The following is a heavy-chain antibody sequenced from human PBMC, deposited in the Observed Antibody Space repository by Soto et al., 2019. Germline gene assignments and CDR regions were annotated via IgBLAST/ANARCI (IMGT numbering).Heavy chain of an antibody. CDR1: GGSLSSNSYY. V-gene: IGHV4-39*01. Sequence: SGNLCPTCTVAGGSLSSNSYYWGWIRPPPGEGLGWIGGIYYSGTTYYNPSLKSRVTISVDTSKNQSPLKLSSVTAADTAVYYCPRRDQGVYYYSYMAVWGKGTPVPVSS. J-gene: IGHJ6*03. CDR2: IYYSGTT. D-gene: IGHD2-2*01. CDR3: PRRDQGVYYYSYMAV.